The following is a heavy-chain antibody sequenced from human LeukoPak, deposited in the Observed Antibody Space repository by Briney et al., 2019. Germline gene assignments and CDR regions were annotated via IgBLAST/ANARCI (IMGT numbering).Heavy chain of an antibody. CDR1: GFIFGSSN. CDR3: EREWFGESN. J-gene: IGHJ4*02. V-gene: IGHV3-30*04. CDR2: IAYDGSKT. Sequence: PGGSLRLSCAPSGFIFGSSNMHWVRQSPAKGLEWVGLIAYDGSKTYYAESVRGRFTITRDNSKNILFLQMDSLSAEDTAMYYCEREWFGESNWGQGTLVTVSS. D-gene: IGHD3-10*01.